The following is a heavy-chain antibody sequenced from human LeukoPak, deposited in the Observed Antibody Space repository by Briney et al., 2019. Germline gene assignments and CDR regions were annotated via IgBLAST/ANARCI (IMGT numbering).Heavy chain of an antibody. V-gene: IGHV4-39*07. CDR1: GGSISSSSYY. Sequence: SSETLSLTCTVSGGSISSSSYYWGWIRQPPGKGLEWIGSIYYSGSTNYNPSLKSRVTISVDTSKNQFSLKLSSVTAADTAVYYCAREHWDWVWDDIWGQGTMVTVSS. CDR2: IYYSGST. J-gene: IGHJ3*02. D-gene: IGHD3/OR15-3a*01. CDR3: AREHWDWVWDDI.